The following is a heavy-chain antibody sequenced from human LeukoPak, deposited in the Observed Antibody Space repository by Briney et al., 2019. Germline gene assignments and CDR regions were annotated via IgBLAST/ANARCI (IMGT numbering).Heavy chain of an antibody. CDR1: GFTFSSFS. J-gene: IGHJ5*02. CDR3: ARSRSGGSLNWFDP. CDR2: ISSSSSTI. V-gene: IGHV3-48*01. D-gene: IGHD2-15*01. Sequence: GGSLRLSCAASGFTFSSFSMTWVRQAPGKGLDWVSYISSSSSTIYYADSLKGRFTISRDNAKNSLFLQMNSLRAEDTAVYYCARSRSGGSLNWFDPWGQGTLVTVSS.